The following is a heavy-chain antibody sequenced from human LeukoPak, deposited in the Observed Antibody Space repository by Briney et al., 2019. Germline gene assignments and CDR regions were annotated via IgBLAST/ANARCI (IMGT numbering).Heavy chain of an antibody. CDR3: ARSAGGLYSSGWYE. CDR1: GGTFSSYA. D-gene: IGHD6-19*01. Sequence: GASVKVSCKASGGTFSSYAISWVRQAPGQGLEWMGGIIPIFGTANYAQKFQGRVTITTDESTSTAYMELSGLRSEDTAVYYCARSAGGLYSSGWYEWGQGTLVTVSS. J-gene: IGHJ4*02. V-gene: IGHV1-69*05. CDR2: IIPIFGTA.